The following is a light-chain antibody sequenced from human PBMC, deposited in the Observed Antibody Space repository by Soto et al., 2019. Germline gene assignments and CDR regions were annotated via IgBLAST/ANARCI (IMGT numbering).Light chain of an antibody. CDR3: TSYTSSNTLYV. J-gene: IGLJ1*01. CDR2: DVS. V-gene: IGLV2-14*01. CDR1: SSDVGAYDF. Sequence: QSVLTQPASVSGSPGQSITISCTGTSSDVGAYDFVSWYQQHPDKAPKLMIYDVSNRPSGVPDRFSGSKSGNTASLTISGLLAEDEADYYCTSYTSSNTLYVFGTGTKVTVL.